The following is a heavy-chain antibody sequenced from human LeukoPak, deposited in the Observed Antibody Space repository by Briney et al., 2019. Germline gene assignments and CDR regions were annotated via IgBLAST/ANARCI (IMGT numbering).Heavy chain of an antibody. CDR3: ARDGDWRAFDI. V-gene: IGHV4-38-2*02. D-gene: IGHD2-21*01. CDR2: IYHSGST. J-gene: IGHJ3*02. Sequence: SETLSLTCTVSGYSISSGCYWGWIRQPPGKGLEWIGSIYHSGSTYYNPSLKSRVTISVDTSKNQFSLKLSSVTAADTAVYYCARDGDWRAFDIWGQGTMVTVSS. CDR1: GYSISSGCY.